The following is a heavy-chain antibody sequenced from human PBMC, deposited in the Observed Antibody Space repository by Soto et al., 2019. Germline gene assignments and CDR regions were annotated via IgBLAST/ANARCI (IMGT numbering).Heavy chain of an antibody. CDR2: ILYDGTKT. V-gene: IGHV3-30*18. CDR1: GFTFNSYG. Sequence: GGSLRLSCEASGFTFNSYGMYWVRQAPGKGLDWVSHILYDGTKTYYADSVQGRFTISRDNSRNTLYLQMDRMRLEDTAVYFCVKDLAHMADHWGQGTLVTVSS. CDR3: VKDLAHMADH. J-gene: IGHJ4*02.